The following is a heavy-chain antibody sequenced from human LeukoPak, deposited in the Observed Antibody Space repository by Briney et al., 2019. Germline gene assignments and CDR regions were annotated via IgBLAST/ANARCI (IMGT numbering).Heavy chain of an antibody. CDR3: ARGSFDYGDYYFDY. CDR2: IWYDGSNK. Sequence: PGGSLRLSCAASGFTFSSYGMHWVRQAPGKGLEWVVVIWYDGSNKYYADSVKGRFTISRDNSKNTLYLQMNSLRAEDTAVYYCARGSFDYGDYYFDYWGQGTLVTVSS. D-gene: IGHD4-17*01. V-gene: IGHV3-33*01. J-gene: IGHJ4*02. CDR1: GFTFSSYG.